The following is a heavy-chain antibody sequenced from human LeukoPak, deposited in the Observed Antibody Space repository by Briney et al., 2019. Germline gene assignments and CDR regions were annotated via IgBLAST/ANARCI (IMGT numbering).Heavy chain of an antibody. CDR3: ARSARDSEYTNMDY. Sequence: GGSLRLSCAASGFTFSNARMSWVRQAPGKGLEWVSSISSSSYYIYYADSVKGRFTISRDNAKNSLFLQMNSLRAEDTAVYYCARSARDSEYTNMDYWGQGALVTVSS. J-gene: IGHJ4*02. D-gene: IGHD5-18*01. CDR2: ISSSSYYI. CDR1: GFTFSNAR. V-gene: IGHV3-21*01.